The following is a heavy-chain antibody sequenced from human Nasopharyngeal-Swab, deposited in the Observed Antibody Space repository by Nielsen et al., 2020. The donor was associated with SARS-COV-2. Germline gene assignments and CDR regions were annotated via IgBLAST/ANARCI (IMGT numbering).Heavy chain of an antibody. V-gene: IGHV3-30*04. CDR2: ISYDGSNK. CDR3: ARESGLDAFDI. CDR1: GFTFSSYA. D-gene: IGHD3-10*01. J-gene: IGHJ3*02. Sequence: SLKISCAASGFTFSSYAMHWVRQAPGKGLEWVAVISYDGSNKYYADSVKGRFTISRDNSKNTLYLQMNSLRAEDTAVYYCARESGLDAFDIWGQGTMVTVSS.